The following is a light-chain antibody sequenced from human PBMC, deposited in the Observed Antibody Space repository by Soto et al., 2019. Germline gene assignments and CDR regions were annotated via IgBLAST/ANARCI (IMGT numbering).Light chain of an antibody. V-gene: IGKV3-15*01. CDR1: QDVRRN. CDR3: QQYNKWPIT. J-gene: IGKJ5*01. CDR2: GAS. Sequence: EIVLTQSPATLSVSPGERAILSCRASQDVRRNLAWYHQKPGQAPRLLIYGASNRATAIPASFSGSGSGTDFTLTIISLESEDFAVYYCQQYNKWPITFGEGTRLEIK.